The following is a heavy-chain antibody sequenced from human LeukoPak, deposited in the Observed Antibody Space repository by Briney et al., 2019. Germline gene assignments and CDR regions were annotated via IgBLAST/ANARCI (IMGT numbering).Heavy chain of an antibody. D-gene: IGHD5-18*01. CDR2: IGSSGTYI. CDR3: AREYCYGYSY. J-gene: IGHJ4*02. V-gene: IGHV3-21*01. CDR1: GFTFSTYS. Sequence: GGSLRLSCTASGFTFSTYSMNWVRQAPGKGLEWVPSIGSSGTYIYYADSVKGRFTISRDNAKNSLYLQMNSLRAEDTAVYYCAREYCYGYSYWGQGTLVTVSS.